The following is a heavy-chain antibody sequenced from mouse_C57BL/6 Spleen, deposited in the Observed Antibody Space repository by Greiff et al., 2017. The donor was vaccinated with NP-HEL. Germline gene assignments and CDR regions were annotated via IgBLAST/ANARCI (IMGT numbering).Heavy chain of an antibody. D-gene: IGHD1-1*01. CDR3: ARAPYYGSSHWYFDV. V-gene: IGHV5-9*01. CDR2: ISGGGGNT. J-gene: IGHJ1*03. CDR1: GFTFSSYT. Sequence: EVRLVESGGGLVKPGGSLKLSCAASGFTFSSYTMSWVRQTPEKRLEWVATISGGGGNTYYPDSVKGRFTISRDNAKNTLYLQMSSLRSEDTALYYCARAPYYGSSHWYFDVWGTGTTVTVSS.